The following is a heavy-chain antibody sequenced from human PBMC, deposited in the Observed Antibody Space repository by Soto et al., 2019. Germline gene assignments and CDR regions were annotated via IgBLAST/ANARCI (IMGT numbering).Heavy chain of an antibody. Sequence: EVQLLESGGGLVQPGGSLRLSCAASGFTFSSYAMSWVRQAPGKGLEWVSAISGSGGSTYYADSVKGRFNISRDNYKNKMYLKMNSLRAEDTAVYYCAKDRTNIAAAGTFVYWGTGTLVTVSS. CDR2: ISGSGGST. J-gene: IGHJ4*02. D-gene: IGHD6-13*01. V-gene: IGHV3-23*01. CDR1: GFTFSSYA. CDR3: AKDRTNIAAAGTFVY.